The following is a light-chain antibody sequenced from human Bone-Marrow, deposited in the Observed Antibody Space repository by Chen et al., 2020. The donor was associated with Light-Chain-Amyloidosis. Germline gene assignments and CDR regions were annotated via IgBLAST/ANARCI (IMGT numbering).Light chain of an antibody. J-gene: IGLJ3*02. V-gene: IGLV2-23*02. CDR3: CSYAGGSTWV. CDR1: SSDVGSYNL. CDR2: EVS. Sequence: QSALTQPSSVSGSPGQSITISCTGTSSDVGSYNLVSWYQQHPGKAPKLMIYEVSKRPSGVSNRFSGSESGNTASLTISGLQAEDEADYYCCSYAGGSTWVFGGGTKLTVL.